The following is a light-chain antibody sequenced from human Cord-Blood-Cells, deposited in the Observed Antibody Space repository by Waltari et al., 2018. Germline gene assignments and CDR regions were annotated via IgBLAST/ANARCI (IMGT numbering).Light chain of an antibody. V-gene: IGLV2-14*01. Sequence: QSALTQPASVSGSPGQSITISCTGTSSDVGGYNYVSWYQQHPGKAPKLMIYDVSKRPSGVSNRSSGSKSGNTASLTISGLQAEDEADYYCSSYTSSSTRVFGGGTKLTVL. J-gene: IGLJ3*02. CDR3: SSYTSSSTRV. CDR2: DVS. CDR1: SSDVGGYNY.